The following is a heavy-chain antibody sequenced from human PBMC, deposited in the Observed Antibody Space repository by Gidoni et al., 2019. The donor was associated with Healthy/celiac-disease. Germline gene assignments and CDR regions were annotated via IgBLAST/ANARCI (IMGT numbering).Heavy chain of an antibody. J-gene: IGHJ3*02. CDR3: ARGITMVRGDAFDI. V-gene: IGHV1-69*04. D-gene: IGHD3-10*01. CDR1: GGTFRSYA. Sequence: QVQLVQSGAEVTKPGSSVKVSCKASGGTFRSYAISWVRQAPGQGLEWMGRIIPILGIANYAQKFQGRVTMTADKSTSTAYMELSSLRSEDTAVYYCARGITMVRGDAFDIWGQGTMVTVSS. CDR2: IIPILGIA.